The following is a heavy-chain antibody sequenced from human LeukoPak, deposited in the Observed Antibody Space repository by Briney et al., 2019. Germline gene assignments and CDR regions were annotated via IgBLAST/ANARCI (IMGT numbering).Heavy chain of an antibody. CDR1: GGSFSGYY. V-gene: IGHV4-34*01. J-gene: IGHJ3*02. D-gene: IGHD2-2*01. Sequence: SETLSLTCAVYGGSFSGYYWSWIRQPPGKGLEWIGETNHSGSTNYNPSLKSRVTISVDTSKNQFSLKLSSVTAADTAVYYCARGGSSSREDLFDIWGQGTMVTVSS. CDR2: TNHSGST. CDR3: ARGGSSSREDLFDI.